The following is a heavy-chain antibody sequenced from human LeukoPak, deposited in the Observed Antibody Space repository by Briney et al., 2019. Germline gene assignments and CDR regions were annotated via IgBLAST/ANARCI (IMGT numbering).Heavy chain of an antibody. D-gene: IGHD1-26*01. CDR2: IKSKTDGGTT. CDR3: TTGASGSYLNDY. CDR1: GFTFSNAW. Sequence: PGGSLRLSCAASGFTFSNAWMSWVRQAPGKGLEWVGRIKSKTDGGTTDYAAPVKGRFTISRDDSKNTLYLQMNSLKTEDTAVYYCTTGASGSYLNDYWGQGTLVTVSS. V-gene: IGHV3-15*01. J-gene: IGHJ4*02.